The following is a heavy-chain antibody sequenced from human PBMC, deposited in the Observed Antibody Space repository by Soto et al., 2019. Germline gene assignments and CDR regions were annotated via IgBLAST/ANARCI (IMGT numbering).Heavy chain of an antibody. CDR3: AMAAMYSSPFDS. D-gene: IGHD5-12*01. V-gene: IGHV3-23*01. Sequence: GGSLRLSCTASGLIFSNFAMTRVRQAPGRGLERVAKIAGGGGSTFYADSVKGRFTISRDNSKNTLYLQMDSLIDEDTAVYYCAMAAMYSSPFDSWGQGALVTVSS. CDR2: IAGGGGST. CDR1: GLIFSNFA. J-gene: IGHJ4*02.